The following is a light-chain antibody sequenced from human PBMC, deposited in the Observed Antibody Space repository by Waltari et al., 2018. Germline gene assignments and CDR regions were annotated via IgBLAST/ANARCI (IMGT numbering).Light chain of an antibody. Sequence: QSVLTQPSSVSGAPGQRVTISCTGSSSNIGADYDVNWYQQLPGTPPKLLIYGNSNRPAGVPDRVSGSTSGTSASLAITGLLPEDEAHYYCQSYDSTQSGWVFGGGTKLPVL. V-gene: IGLV1-40*01. CDR1: SSNIGADYD. CDR2: GNS. CDR3: QSYDSTQSGWV. J-gene: IGLJ3*02.